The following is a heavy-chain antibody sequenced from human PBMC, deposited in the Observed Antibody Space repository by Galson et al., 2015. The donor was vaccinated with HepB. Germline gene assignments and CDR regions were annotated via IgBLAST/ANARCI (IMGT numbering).Heavy chain of an antibody. CDR1: GGSISSYY. CDR2: IYYSGST. J-gene: IGHJ3*02. V-gene: IGHV4-59*12. CDR3: ARDMGVPGAGVVTHAFDI. Sequence: CTVSGGSISSYYWSWIRQPPGKGLEWIGYIYYSGSTNYNPSLKSRVTISVDTSKNQFSLKLSSVTAADTAVYYCARDMGVPGAGVVTHAFDIWGQGTMVTVSS. D-gene: IGHD2-21*02.